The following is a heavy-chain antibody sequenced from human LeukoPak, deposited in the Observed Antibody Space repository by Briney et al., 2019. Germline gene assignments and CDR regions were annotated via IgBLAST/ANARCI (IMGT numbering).Heavy chain of an antibody. V-gene: IGHV3-21*01. J-gene: IGHJ4*02. D-gene: IGHD3-22*01. CDR2: ISSSSSYI. Sequence: GGSLRPSCAASGFTFSSYSMNWVRQAPGKGLEWVSSISSSSSYIYYADSVKGRFTISRDNAKNSLYLQMNSLRAEDTAVYYCARFGSGYYQFDYWGQGTLVTVSS. CDR3: ARFGSGYYQFDY. CDR1: GFTFSSYS.